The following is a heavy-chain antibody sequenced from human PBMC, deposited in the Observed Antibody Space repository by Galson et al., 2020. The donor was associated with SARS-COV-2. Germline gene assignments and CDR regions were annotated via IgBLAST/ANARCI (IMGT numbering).Heavy chain of an antibody. D-gene: IGHD3-9*01. Sequence: GGSLRLSCAASGFTFSSYAMSWVRQAPGKGLEWVSAISGSGGSTYYADSVKGRFTISRDNSKNTLYLQMNSLRAEDTAVYYCAKFSDILTVKLLRFGAFDIWGQGTMVTVSS. V-gene: IGHV3-23*01. CDR3: AKFSDILTVKLLRFGAFDI. CDR2: ISGSGGST. J-gene: IGHJ3*02. CDR1: GFTFSSYA.